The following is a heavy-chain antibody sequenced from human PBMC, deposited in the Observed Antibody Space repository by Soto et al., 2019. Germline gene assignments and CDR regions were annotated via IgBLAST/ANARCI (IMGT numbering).Heavy chain of an antibody. CDR1: SGSISSSNW. CDR3: ARQITGTTGFDY. Sequence: QVQLQESGPGLVKPSGTLSLTCAVSSGSISSSNWWTWVRQPPGKGLEWIGEIYHSGSTNYNPSLKSRVTMSVDKSTNQFSLKLSSVTAADTAVYYCARQITGTTGFDYWGQGTLVTVPS. V-gene: IGHV4-4*02. J-gene: IGHJ4*02. D-gene: IGHD1-7*01. CDR2: IYHSGST.